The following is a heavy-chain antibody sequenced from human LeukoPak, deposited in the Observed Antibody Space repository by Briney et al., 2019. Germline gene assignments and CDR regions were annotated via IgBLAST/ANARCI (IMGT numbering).Heavy chain of an antibody. J-gene: IGHJ4*02. V-gene: IGHV4-39*07. Sequence: SETLSLTCSVSRGSISSPNYYWGWIRQPPGKGLEWIGNIFYSGTTYYNPSLPSLKSRVTILVDTSNNQFSLRLRSVTAADTAVYYCARAREDIVVVVAATTYYFDYWGQGTLVTVSS. D-gene: IGHD2-15*01. CDR1: RGSISSPNYY. CDR3: ARAREDIVVVVAATTYYFDY. CDR2: IFYSGTT.